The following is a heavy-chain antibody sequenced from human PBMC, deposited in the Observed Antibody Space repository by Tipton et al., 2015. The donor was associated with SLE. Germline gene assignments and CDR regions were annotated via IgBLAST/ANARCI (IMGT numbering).Heavy chain of an antibody. J-gene: IGHJ4*02. D-gene: IGHD3-16*01. CDR1: GGSFSGYY. CDR2: INHSGST. V-gene: IGHV4-34*01. CDR3: ARSLAWGEIDY. Sequence: TLSLTCAVYGGSFSGYYWSWIRQPPGKGLEWIGEINHSGSTNYNPSLKSRVTISVDTSKNQFSLKLSSVTAADTAVYYCARSLAWGEIDYWGQGTLVTVSS.